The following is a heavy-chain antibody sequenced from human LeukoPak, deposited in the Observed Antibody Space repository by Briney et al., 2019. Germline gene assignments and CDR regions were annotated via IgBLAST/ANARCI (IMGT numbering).Heavy chain of an antibody. D-gene: IGHD6-19*01. CDR2: IKSKTDGGTT. Sequence: PGGSLRLSCAASGFTFSNAWMSWVRQAPGKGREWVGRIKSKTDGGTTDYAAPVKGRFTISRDDSKNTLYLQMNSLKTEDAAVYHCATGQSSAWPFDNWGQRTVVTVSS. J-gene: IGHJ4*02. CDR1: GFTFSNAW. V-gene: IGHV3-15*01. CDR3: ATGQSSAWPFDN.